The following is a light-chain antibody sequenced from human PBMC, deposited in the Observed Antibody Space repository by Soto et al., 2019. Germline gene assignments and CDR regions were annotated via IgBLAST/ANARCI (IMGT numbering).Light chain of an antibody. CDR3: QQYGISPWT. V-gene: IGKV3-20*01. CDR1: QTVINNY. Sequence: EIVLTQSPDTLSLSPGERATLSCRASQTVINNYLAWFQHRPGQAPRLLMYGASSRATGIPDKFSGSGSGAGFSLTISRLAPEDFALYYCQQYGISPWTFGQGTKVEIK. J-gene: IGKJ1*01. CDR2: GAS.